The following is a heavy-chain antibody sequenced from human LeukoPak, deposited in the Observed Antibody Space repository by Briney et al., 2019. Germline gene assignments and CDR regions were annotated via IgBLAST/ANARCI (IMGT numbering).Heavy chain of an antibody. CDR1: GYTFTGYY. D-gene: IGHD2-2*01. Sequence: ASVKVSCKASGYTFTGYYMHWVRQAPGQGLEWMGWINPNSGGTNYAQKFQGRVTMTRDTSISTAYMELSRLRSDDTAVYYCARVRRDIVVVPAATPFDYWGQGTLVTVSS. V-gene: IGHV1-2*02. J-gene: IGHJ4*02. CDR2: INPNSGGT. CDR3: ARVRRDIVVVPAATPFDY.